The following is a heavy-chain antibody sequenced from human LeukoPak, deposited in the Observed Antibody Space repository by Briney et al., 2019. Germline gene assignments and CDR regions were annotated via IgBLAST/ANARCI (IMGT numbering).Heavy chain of an antibody. D-gene: IGHD1-1*01. CDR1: GASFSGYY. J-gene: IGHJ5*02. V-gene: IGHV4-34*01. Sequence: PSETLSLTCAVYGASFSGYYWSWIRQPPGKGLEWIGEINHSGSTNYNPSLKSRVFISVDTSKSQFSLKLTSVTAADTAVYYCATRPDIPTTCPGWFDPWGQGTPVTVSS. CDR3: ATRPDIPTTCPGWFDP. CDR2: INHSGST.